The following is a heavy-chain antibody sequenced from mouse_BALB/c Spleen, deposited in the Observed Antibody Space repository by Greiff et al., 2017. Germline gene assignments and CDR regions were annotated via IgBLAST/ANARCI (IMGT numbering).Heavy chain of an antibody. D-gene: IGHD1-1*01. J-gene: IGHJ2*01. V-gene: IGHV3-2*02. CDR3: ARDYYGSSFDY. CDR2: ISYSGST. Sequence: EVQLQQSGPGLAKPSQSLSLTCTVTGYSITSDYAWNWIRQFPGNKLEWMGSISYSGSTSYNPSLKRRISITRDTSKNQFFMQLNSVPTEDTATYYCARDYYGSSFDYWGQGTTLTVSS. CDR1: GYSITSDYA.